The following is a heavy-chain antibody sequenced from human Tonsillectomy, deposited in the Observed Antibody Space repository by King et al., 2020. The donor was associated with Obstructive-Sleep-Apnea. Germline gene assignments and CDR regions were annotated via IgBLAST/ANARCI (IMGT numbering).Heavy chain of an antibody. J-gene: IGHJ4*02. CDR2: INSDGSST. Sequence: VQLVESGGGLVQPGGSLRLSCAASGFTFSSYWMHWVRQAPGKGLVWVSRINSDGSSTSYADSVKGRFTISRDNAKNTLYLQMNSLRAEDTAVYYCARDQGCSGGSCAYYFDYWGQGTLVTVSS. D-gene: IGHD2-15*01. CDR1: GFTFSSYW. CDR3: ARDQGCSGGSCAYYFDY. V-gene: IGHV3-74*01.